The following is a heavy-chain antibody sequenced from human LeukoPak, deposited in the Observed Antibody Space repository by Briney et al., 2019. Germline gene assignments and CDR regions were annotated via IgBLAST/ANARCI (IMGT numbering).Heavy chain of an antibody. Sequence: SETLSLTCAVSGYSISSGYYWSWIRQPPGKGLEWIGSIYHSGSTYYNPSLKSRVTISVDTSKNQFSLKLSSVTAADTAVYYCARARSGYSGYDQDDAFDIWGQGTMVTVSS. CDR2: IYHSGST. CDR3: ARARSGYSGYDQDDAFDI. CDR1: GYSISSGYY. J-gene: IGHJ3*02. V-gene: IGHV4-38-2*01. D-gene: IGHD5-12*01.